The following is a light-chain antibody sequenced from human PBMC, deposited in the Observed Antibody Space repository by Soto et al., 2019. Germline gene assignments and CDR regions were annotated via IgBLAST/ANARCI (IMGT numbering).Light chain of an antibody. Sequence: QSVLTQPPSVSGAPGQRVTISCTGSSSNIGACYDVHWYQQLPGTAPKLLIYGNSNRPSGVPDRFSGSKSGTSASLAITGLQAEDGADYYCQSYDSSLSGYVFGTGTKVTVL. CDR3: QSYDSSLSGYV. CDR1: SSNIGACYD. CDR2: GNS. V-gene: IGLV1-40*01. J-gene: IGLJ1*01.